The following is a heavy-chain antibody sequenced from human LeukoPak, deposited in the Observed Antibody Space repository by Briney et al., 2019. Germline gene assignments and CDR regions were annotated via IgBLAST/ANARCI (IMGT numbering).Heavy chain of an antibody. J-gene: IGHJ4*02. CDR1: GGSFSGYY. CDR3: ATTSIAAADH. D-gene: IGHD6-13*01. V-gene: IGHV4-34*01. CDR2: INHSGST. Sequence: SETLSLTCAVYGGSFSGYYWSWIRQPPGKGLEWIGEINHSGSTNYNPSLKSRVTISVDTSKNQFSLKLSSVTAADTAVYYCATTSIAAADHWGQGTLVTVSS.